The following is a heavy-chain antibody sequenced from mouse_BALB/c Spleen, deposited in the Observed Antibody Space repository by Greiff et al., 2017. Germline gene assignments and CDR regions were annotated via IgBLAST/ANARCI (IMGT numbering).Heavy chain of an antibody. V-gene: IGHV3-2*02. CDR1: GYSITSDYA. CDR2: ISYSGST. J-gene: IGHJ4*01. Sequence: ESGPGLVKPSQSLSLTCTVTGYSITSDYAWNWIRQFPGNKLEWMGYISYSGSTSYNPSLKSRISITRDTSKNQFFLQLNSVTTEDTATYYCARSGGNYLYYAMDYWGQGTSVTVSS. D-gene: IGHD2-1*01. CDR3: ARSGGNYLYYAMDY.